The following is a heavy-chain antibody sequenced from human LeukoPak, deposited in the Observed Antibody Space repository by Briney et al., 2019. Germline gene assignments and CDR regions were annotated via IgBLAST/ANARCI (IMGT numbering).Heavy chain of an antibody. Sequence: GGSLRLSCAASGFTFSSYAMHWVRQAPGKGLEWVAIISYDASNKYYADSVKGRFTISRDNSKNTLYLQMNSLRPEDTAVYYCVRGTHWVKDDSSGWFEDYWGQGTLVTVSS. CDR1: GFTFSSYA. V-gene: IGHV3-30*03. D-gene: IGHD6-19*01. J-gene: IGHJ4*02. CDR2: ISYDASNK. CDR3: VRGTHWVKDDSSGWFEDY.